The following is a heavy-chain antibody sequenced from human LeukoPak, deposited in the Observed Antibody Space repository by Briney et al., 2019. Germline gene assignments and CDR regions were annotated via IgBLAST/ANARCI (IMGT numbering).Heavy chain of an antibody. D-gene: IGHD6-19*01. CDR1: GFTFSSYG. CDR3: ARLLSGWYLADY. V-gene: IGHV3-30*03. J-gene: IGHJ4*02. CDR2: ISYDGSNK. Sequence: PGGSLRLSCAASGFTFSSYGMHWVRQAPGKGLEWVAVISYDGSNKYYADSVKGRFTISRDNSKNTLYLQMNSLRAEDTAIYYCARLLSGWYLADYWGQGTLVTVSS.